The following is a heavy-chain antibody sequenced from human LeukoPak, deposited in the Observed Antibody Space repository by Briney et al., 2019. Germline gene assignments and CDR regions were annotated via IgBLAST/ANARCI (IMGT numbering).Heavy chain of an antibody. V-gene: IGHV3-33*01. CDR3: ARDRGDCSSGECRSDYFDY. D-gene: IGHD6-19*01. Sequence: PGGSLRLSCVASGFAFSTSGMPWVRQTPGKGLEWLAIIWYDGGHIDFSDSVKGRFTISRDNSKNTLYLQMNSLRAEDTAVYYCARDRGDCSSGECRSDYFDYWGQGTLVTVSS. J-gene: IGHJ4*02. CDR2: IWYDGGHI. CDR1: GFAFSTSG.